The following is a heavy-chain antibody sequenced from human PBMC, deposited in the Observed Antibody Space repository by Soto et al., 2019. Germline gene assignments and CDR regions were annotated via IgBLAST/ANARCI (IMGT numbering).Heavy chain of an antibody. CDR2: TGSGTGPG. Sequence: QVQLVQSGAEVKKPGSSVKVSCKASGGTFSTNPISWVRQAPGQGLEWMGGTGSGTGPGNHAQKFQGRITMTVDKATSTVYMELSSLASEDTAVYYWARRDSGGFYRYLDSWGQGTLVTVSA. CDR1: GGTFSTNP. D-gene: IGHD2-15*01. V-gene: IGHV1-69*06. CDR3: ARRDSGGFYRYLDS. J-gene: IGHJ4*02.